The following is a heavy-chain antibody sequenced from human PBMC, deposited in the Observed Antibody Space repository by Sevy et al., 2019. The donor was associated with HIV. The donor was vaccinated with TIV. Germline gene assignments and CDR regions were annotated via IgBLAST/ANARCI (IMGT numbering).Heavy chain of an antibody. V-gene: IGHV3-30-3*01. CDR2: ISYEGTET. J-gene: IGHJ4*01. CDR3: ARDGGYSSKWYPRY. D-gene: IGHD6-13*01. Sequence: GGSLRLSCAASGFAFSSHAMHWVRQAPGKGPEWVAVISYEGTETFYAASVEGRFTISRDNSKNMLSLQINSLRPEDTAVYFCARDGGYSSKWYPRYWGHGTLVTFSS. CDR1: GFAFSSHA.